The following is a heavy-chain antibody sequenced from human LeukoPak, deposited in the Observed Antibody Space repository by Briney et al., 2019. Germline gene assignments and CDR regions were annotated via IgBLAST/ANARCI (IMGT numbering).Heavy chain of an antibody. CDR2: IYYSGST. Sequence: SETLSLTCTVSGGSVSSGSYYWSWIRQPPGKGLEWIGYIYYSGSTNYNPSLKSRVTISVDTSKNQFSLKLRSVTAADTAVYYCARRVGYCSGGSCYYYYYGMDVWGQGTTVTVSS. J-gene: IGHJ6*02. D-gene: IGHD2-15*01. V-gene: IGHV4-61*01. CDR1: GGSVSSGSYY. CDR3: ARRVGYCSGGSCYYYYYGMDV.